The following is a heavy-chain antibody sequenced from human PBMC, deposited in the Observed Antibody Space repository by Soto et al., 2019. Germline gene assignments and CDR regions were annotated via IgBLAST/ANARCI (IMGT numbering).Heavy chain of an antibody. CDR3: AKDLKQWLSPHYYGMDV. Sequence: GGSLRLSCAASGFTFSSYGMHWVRQAPGKGLEWVAVISYDGSNKYYADSVKGRFTISRDNSKNTLYLQMNSLRAEDTAVYYCAKDLKQWLSPHYYGMDVWGQGTTVTVSS. V-gene: IGHV3-30*18. D-gene: IGHD6-19*01. CDR1: GFTFSSYG. J-gene: IGHJ6*02. CDR2: ISYDGSNK.